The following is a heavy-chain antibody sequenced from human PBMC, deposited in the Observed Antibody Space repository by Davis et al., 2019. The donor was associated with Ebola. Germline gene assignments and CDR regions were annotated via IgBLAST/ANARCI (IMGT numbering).Heavy chain of an antibody. CDR3: AGQPLLYRYYYGMDV. V-gene: IGHV4-30-4*02. CDR1: GGSISSGDYY. CDR2: IYYSGST. J-gene: IGHJ6*02. D-gene: IGHD2-2*02. Sequence: MPSETLSLTCTVSGGSISSGDYYWSWIRQPPGKGLEWIGYIYYSGSTYYNPSLKSRVTISVDTSKNQFSLKLSSVTAADTAVYYCAGQPLLYRYYYGMDVWGQGTTVTVSS.